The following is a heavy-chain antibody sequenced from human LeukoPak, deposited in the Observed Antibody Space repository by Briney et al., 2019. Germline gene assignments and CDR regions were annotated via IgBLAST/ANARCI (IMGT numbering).Heavy chain of an antibody. CDR2: ISGSGGST. Sequence: GGSLRLSCAAPGFTFSSYAMSRVRQAPGKGLGWVSAISGSGGSTYYADSVKGRFTISRDNSKNTLYLQMNSLRAEDTAVYYCAKGLWFGELLRGYYFDYWGQGTLVTVSS. CDR3: AKGLWFGELLRGYYFDY. V-gene: IGHV3-23*01. CDR1: GFTFSSYA. J-gene: IGHJ4*02. D-gene: IGHD3-10*01.